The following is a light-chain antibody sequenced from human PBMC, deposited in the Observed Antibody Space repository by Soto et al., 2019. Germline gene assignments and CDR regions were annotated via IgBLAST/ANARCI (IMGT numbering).Light chain of an antibody. J-gene: IGKJ1*01. V-gene: IGKV3-15*01. CDR2: QAS. CDR1: QSVSNN. CDR3: QQYNDRPGT. Sequence: EIVMTQSPATPSVSPGERATLSCRASQSVSNNLAWFQQKPGQAPRLLIYQASTRATGIPATFSGSGSGTEFTLTISSLQSEDFAVYYCQQYNDRPGTFGQGTKVDIK.